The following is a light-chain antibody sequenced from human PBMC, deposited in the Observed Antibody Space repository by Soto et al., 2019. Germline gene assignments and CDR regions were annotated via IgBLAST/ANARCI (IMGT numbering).Light chain of an antibody. Sequence: DIQMTQCPSSLSASIGDRITITCRASQSISTYLNWYQQKPGKAPNLLIYGASTLQSGVPSRFSGRGSATDFTLTISSLQPEDFATYYCQQSFITPPLTFGGGTKVDIK. CDR2: GAS. J-gene: IGKJ4*01. CDR3: QQSFITPPLT. CDR1: QSISTY. V-gene: IGKV1-39*01.